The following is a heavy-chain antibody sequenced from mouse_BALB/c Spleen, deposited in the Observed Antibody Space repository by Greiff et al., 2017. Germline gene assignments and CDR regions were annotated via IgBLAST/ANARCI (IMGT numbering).Heavy chain of an antibody. CDR2: IWSDGST. V-gene: IGHV2-6-2*01. J-gene: IGHJ4*01. D-gene: IGHD2-4*01. CDR1: GFSLTSYG. Sequence: VTLVESGPDLVAPSQSLSITCTVSGFSLTSYGVHWVRQPPGKGLEWLVVIWSDGSTTYNSALKSRLSISKDNSKSQVFLKMNSLQTDDTAMYYCARGDYDVGAMDYWGQGTSVTVSS. CDR3: ARGDYDVGAMDY.